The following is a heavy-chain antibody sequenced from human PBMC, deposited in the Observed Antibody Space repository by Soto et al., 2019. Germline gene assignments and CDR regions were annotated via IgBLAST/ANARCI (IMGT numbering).Heavy chain of an antibody. CDR3: GRYHQPGEYDFWSGELGNNYYYDYGMDV. CDR1: GYTFTGYY. Sequence: ASVKVSCKASGYTFTGYYRHGVRQAPGQGLEWMGWINPNSGGTNYAQKFQGWVTMTRDTSISTAYMELSRLRSDDTAVYYCGRYHQPGEYDFWSGELGNNYYYDYGMDVWGQGTLVAVSS. J-gene: IGHJ6*02. V-gene: IGHV1-2*04. CDR2: INPNSGGT. D-gene: IGHD3-3*01.